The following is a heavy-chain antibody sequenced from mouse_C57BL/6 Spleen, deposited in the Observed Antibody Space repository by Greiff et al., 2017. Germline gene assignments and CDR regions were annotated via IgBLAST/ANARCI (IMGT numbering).Heavy chain of an antibody. V-gene: IGHV1-69*01. D-gene: IGHD4-1*02. Sequence: QVQLQQPGAELVMPGASVKLSCKASGYTFTSYWMHWVKQRPGQGLEWIGEIDPSDSYTNYNQKFKGKSTLTVDKSSSTAYMQLSSLTSEDSAVYYWASTGTGFDYWGQGTTLTVSS. CDR2: IDPSDSYT. CDR1: GYTFTSYW. J-gene: IGHJ2*01. CDR3: ASTGTGFDY.